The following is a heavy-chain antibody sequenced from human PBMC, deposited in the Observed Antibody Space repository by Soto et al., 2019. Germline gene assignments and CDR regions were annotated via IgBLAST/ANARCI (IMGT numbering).Heavy chain of an antibody. J-gene: IGHJ4*02. D-gene: IGHD3-16*01. CDR2: IYYSGST. V-gene: IGHV4-39*01. CDR1: GGSISSSSYY. CDR3: ARRQHVSVRGDYFDY. Sequence: SETLSLTCTVSGGSISSSSYYWGWIRQPPGKGLEWIGSIYYSGSTYYNPSLKSRVTISVDTSKNQFSLKLSSVTAADTAVYYCARRQHVSVRGDYFDYWGQGTLVTVSS.